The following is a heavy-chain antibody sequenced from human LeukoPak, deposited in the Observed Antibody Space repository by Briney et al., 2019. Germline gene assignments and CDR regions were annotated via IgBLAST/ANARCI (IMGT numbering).Heavy chain of an antibody. V-gene: IGHV3-53*01. J-gene: IGHJ6*04. Sequence: PGGSLRLSCAASGFTVSGNYMSWVRQAPGKGLEWVSVIYSRGSTYYADSVKGRFIISRDNAKNSLYLQMNSLRAEDTAVYYCAELGITMIGGVWGKGTTVTISS. D-gene: IGHD3-10*02. CDR2: IYSRGST. CDR3: AELGITMIGGV. CDR1: GFTVSGNY.